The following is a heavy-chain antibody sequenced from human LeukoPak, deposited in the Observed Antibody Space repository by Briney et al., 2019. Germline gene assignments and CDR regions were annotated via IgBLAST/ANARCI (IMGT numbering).Heavy chain of an antibody. J-gene: IGHJ3*02. V-gene: IGHV4-39*01. Sequence: SETLSLTCTVSGGSISSSSYYWGWIRQPPGKGLEWIGSIYYSGSTYYNPSLKSRVTISVDTSKNQFSLKLSSVTAADTAVYYCARGVMDHDAFDIWGQGTMVTVSS. CDR2: IYYSGST. CDR3: ARGVMDHDAFDI. D-gene: IGHD3-16*01. CDR1: GGSISSSSYY.